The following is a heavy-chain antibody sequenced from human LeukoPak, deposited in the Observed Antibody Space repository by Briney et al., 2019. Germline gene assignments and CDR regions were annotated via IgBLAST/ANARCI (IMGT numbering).Heavy chain of an antibody. CDR1: GFTFSRYS. J-gene: IGHJ4*02. CDR3: AREFESVASGAGY. CDR2: MSVNSGLI. V-gene: IGHV3-21*01. D-gene: IGHD1-26*01. Sequence: PGGSLRLSCAASGFTFSRYSMNWVRQAPGKGLEWVSSMSVNSGLIYYADSVKGRFTVSRDNARNSLYLQMHSLRAEDTAVYYCAREFESVASGAGYWGQGTLVTVSS.